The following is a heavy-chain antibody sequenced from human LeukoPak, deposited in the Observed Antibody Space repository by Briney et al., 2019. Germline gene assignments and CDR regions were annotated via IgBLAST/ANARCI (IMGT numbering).Heavy chain of an antibody. V-gene: IGHV1-69*06. D-gene: IGHD6-19*01. CDR2: IIPIFGTA. CDR3: AHQRRGVAVAPPGTFDY. CDR1: GGTFSSYA. J-gene: IGHJ4*02. Sequence: SVKFSCKASGGTFSSYAISWVPQAPGQGLEWMGDIIPIFGTANYAQKFQGRVTITADKSTSTAYMELSSRRSEDTAVYYCAHQRRGVAVAPPGTFDYWGQGTLVTVSS.